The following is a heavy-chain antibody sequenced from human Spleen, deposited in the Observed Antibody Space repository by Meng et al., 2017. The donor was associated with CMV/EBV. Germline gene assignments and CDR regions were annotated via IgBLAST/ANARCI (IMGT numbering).Heavy chain of an antibody. CDR2: ILPEDSDT. J-gene: IGHJ4*02. CDR3: ARGKAARSAPDY. Sequence: GESLKISCKGSGYTFTSYWITWVRQMPGKGLEWMGIILPEDSDTRYNPSFQGQVTISVDKSINTAYLQWSSLEASDTAMYYCARGKAARSAPDYWGQGTLVTVSS. D-gene: IGHD6-6*01. V-gene: IGHV5-51*01. CDR1: GYTFTSYW.